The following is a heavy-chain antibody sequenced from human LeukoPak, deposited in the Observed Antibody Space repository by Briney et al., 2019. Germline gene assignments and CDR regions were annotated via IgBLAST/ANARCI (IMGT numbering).Heavy chain of an antibody. CDR1: GYTFTGYY. CDR3: ARVSLTGYYLS. CDR2: INPNSGGT. J-gene: IGHJ5*02. Sequence: GASVKVSCKASGYTFTGYYMHWVRQAPGQGLEWMGRINPNSGGTNYAQKFQGRVTMTRDTSISTAYMDLSRLRSDDTAVYYCARVSLTGYYLSWGQGTLVTVSS. D-gene: IGHD3-9*01. V-gene: IGHV1-2*06.